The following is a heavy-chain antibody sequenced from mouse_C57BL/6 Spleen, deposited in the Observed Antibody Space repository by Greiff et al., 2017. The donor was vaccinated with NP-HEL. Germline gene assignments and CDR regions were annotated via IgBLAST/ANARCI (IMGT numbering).Heavy chain of an antibody. J-gene: IGHJ3*01. V-gene: IGHV1-62-2*01. CDR3: ARHDYYYGSSPWFAY. D-gene: IGHD1-1*01. CDR1: GYTFTEYT. CDR2: FYPGSGSI. Sequence: QVQLKESGAELVKPGASVKLSCKASGYTFTEYTIHWVKQRSGQGLEWIGWFYPGSGSIKYNEKFKDKATLTAYKSASTVYMELSRLTSEDSAVYFCARHDYYYGSSPWFAYWGQGTLVTVSA.